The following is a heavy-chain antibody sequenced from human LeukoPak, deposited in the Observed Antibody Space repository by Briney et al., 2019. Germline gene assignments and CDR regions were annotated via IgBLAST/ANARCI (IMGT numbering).Heavy chain of an antibody. V-gene: IGHV3-7*01. CDR3: ARGLSWFDP. D-gene: IGHD2-8*01. CDR2: LKQDGSKK. Sequence: GGSLRLLCAASGVTSCRYWNIWVRQAPGKGLEWVANLKQDGSKKYYVDSVKGRFTITRDNAKNSLYLQMTSLRAEDTAVYYCARGLSWFDPWGQGTLVTVSS. CDR1: GVTSCRYW. J-gene: IGHJ5*02.